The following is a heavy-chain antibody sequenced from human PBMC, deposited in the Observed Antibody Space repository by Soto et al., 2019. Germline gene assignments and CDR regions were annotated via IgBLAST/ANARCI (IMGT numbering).Heavy chain of an antibody. D-gene: IGHD1-26*01. J-gene: IGHJ3*01. CDR1: GFTFSYYW. CDR2: IHSDGSST. Sequence: EVQLVESEGGLVRPGGSLRLSCAASGFTFSYYWMHWVSQAPGKGLVWVSRIHSDGSSTTYADFVKGRFIISRDNARNTVDLQMNSVRVEDTAVYYCARGDRGAFDLWGQGTVVTVSS. CDR3: ARGDRGAFDL. V-gene: IGHV3-74*01.